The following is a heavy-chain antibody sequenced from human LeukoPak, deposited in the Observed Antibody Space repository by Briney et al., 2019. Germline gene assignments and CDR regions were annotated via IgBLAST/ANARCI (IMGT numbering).Heavy chain of an antibody. D-gene: IGHD6-13*01. Sequence: ASVKVSCKASGYTFTSYGISWVRQAPGQGLEWMGWISAYNGNTNYAQKLQGRVTMTTDTSTSTAYMELRSLRSDDTAVYYCARSGKCSSSAWAYYYYYMDVWGKGTTVTVSS. CDR1: GYTFTSYG. V-gene: IGHV1-18*01. CDR2: ISAYNGNT. CDR3: ARSGKCSSSAWAYYYYYMDV. J-gene: IGHJ6*03.